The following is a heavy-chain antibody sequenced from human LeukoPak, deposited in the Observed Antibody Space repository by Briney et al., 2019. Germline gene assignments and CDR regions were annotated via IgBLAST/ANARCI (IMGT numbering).Heavy chain of an antibody. CDR2: IYYSGST. Sequence: SETLSLTCTVSGGSISSSSYYWGWIRQPPGKGLEWIGSIYYSGSTYYNPSLKSRVTISVDTSKSQFSLKLSSVTAADTAVYYCARGGTYGDYIDYWGQGTLVTVSS. D-gene: IGHD4-17*01. V-gene: IGHV4-39*07. J-gene: IGHJ4*02. CDR3: ARGGTYGDYIDY. CDR1: GGSISSSSYY.